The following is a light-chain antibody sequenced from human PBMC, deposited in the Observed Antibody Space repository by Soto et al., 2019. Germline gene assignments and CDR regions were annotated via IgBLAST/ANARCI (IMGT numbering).Light chain of an antibody. CDR3: QQYDSSPRT. CDR2: GAS. V-gene: IGKV3-15*01. CDR1: QSISSN. J-gene: IGKJ1*01. Sequence: VMTQYQATLSVSPGERATLSCRASQSISSNLAWYQQKNGQTPRLLIYGASTRAAGIPARFSGSGSGTDFTLTISGLEPEDFAVYYCQQYDSSPRTFGQGTKV.